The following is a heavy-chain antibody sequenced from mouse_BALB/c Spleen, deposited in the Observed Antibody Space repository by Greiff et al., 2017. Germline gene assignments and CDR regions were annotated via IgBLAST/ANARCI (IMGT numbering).Heavy chain of an antibody. CDR2: ISDGGSYT. CDR1: GFTFSDYY. V-gene: IGHV5-4*02. CDR3: ARDVYRYDGGYAMDY. Sequence: EVKVVESGGGLVKPGGSLKLSCAASGFTFSDYYMYWVRQTPEKRLEWVATISDGGSYTYYPDSVKGRFTISRDNAKNNLYLQMSSLKSEDTAMYYCARDVYRYDGGYAMDYWGQGTSVTVSS. D-gene: IGHD2-14*01. J-gene: IGHJ4*01.